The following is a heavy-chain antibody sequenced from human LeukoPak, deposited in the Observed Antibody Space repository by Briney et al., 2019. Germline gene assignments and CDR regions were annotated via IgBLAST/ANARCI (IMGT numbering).Heavy chain of an antibody. CDR3: ARDYYYDSSGYYYGSDY. CDR1: GFTFSGYG. CDR2: ISNGGGST. V-gene: IGHV3-23*01. J-gene: IGHJ4*02. Sequence: GGTLRLSCAASGFTFSGYGMSWVRQAPGKGLEWVSTISNGGGSTYYADSVKGRFTISRDNSKNTLYLQMNSLRAEDTAVYYCARDYYYDSSGYYYGSDYWGQGTLVTVSS. D-gene: IGHD3-22*01.